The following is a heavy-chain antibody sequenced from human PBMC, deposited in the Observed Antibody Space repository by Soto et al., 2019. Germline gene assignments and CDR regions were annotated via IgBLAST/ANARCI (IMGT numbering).Heavy chain of an antibody. CDR1: GFSFSSYA. Sequence: QLLESGGGLVQPEGSLRLSCEASGFSFSSYALSWVRQAPGKGLEWVSTFSAGGRAYYADSVKGRFTIAKDTSKNTLHLQASSLRAEDTAVYYCAKESMPEHYGDTLFDYWGQGTRVTVSS. J-gene: IGHJ4*02. D-gene: IGHD4-17*01. CDR3: AKESMPEHYGDTLFDY. CDR2: FSAGGRA. V-gene: IGHV3-23*01.